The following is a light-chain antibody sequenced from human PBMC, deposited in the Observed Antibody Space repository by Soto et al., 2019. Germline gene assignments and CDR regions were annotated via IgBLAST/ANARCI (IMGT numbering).Light chain of an antibody. CDR3: LLAFSGDRRI. J-gene: IGLJ2*01. CDR2: DTT. Sequence: QAVVTQEPSLTVSPGGTVTLTCGSSTGAVTHGHFPYWVQQKPGQAPKTLIYDTTKTHSWTPARFSGSLLGDNAALTLSGAQPEDEADYYCLLAFSGDRRIFGGGTKLTVL. V-gene: IGLV7-46*01. CDR1: TGAVTHGHF.